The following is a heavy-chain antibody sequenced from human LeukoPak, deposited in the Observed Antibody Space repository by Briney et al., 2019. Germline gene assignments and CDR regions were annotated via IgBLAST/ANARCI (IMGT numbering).Heavy chain of an antibody. CDR2: ITRSNYI. CDR3: AKEGSYCGGDCYYFDY. CDR1: GFTFSSYS. J-gene: IGHJ4*02. D-gene: IGHD2-21*02. Sequence: GGSLRLSCAASGFTFSSYSMNWVRQAPGKGLEWVSSITRSNYIYYADSVKGRFTISRDNSKNTLYLQMNSLRAEDTAVYYCAKEGSYCGGDCYYFDYWGQGTLVTVSS. V-gene: IGHV3-21*01.